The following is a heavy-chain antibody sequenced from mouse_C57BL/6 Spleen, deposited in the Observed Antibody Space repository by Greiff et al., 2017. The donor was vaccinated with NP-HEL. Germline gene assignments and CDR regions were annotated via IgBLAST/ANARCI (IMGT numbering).Heavy chain of an antibody. D-gene: IGHD1-1*02. J-gene: IGHJ1*03. CDR2: IYPGDGDT. Sequence: VQLQQSGPELVKPGASVKISCKASGYAFSSSWMNWVKQRPGKGLEWIGRIYPGDGDTNYTGKFKGTATLTADKSSSTAYMQLSSLTSEDSAVYFCARSGSYVGWYFDVWGTGTTVTVSS. CDR3: ARSGSYVGWYFDV. V-gene: IGHV1-82*01. CDR1: GYAFSSSW.